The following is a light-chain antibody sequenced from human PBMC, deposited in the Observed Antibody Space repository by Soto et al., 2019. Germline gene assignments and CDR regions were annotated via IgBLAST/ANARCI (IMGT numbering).Light chain of an antibody. Sequence: DIRMTQSPSALSATVGDRVTITCRASQGISTWLAWYQQKAGKAPNLLIYGASNLHSGVPSRFSGSGSGTNFTLTISSLQPEDFATYYCQQANSFPITFGQGTRLEIK. CDR2: GAS. CDR1: QGISTW. V-gene: IGKV1-12*01. J-gene: IGKJ5*01. CDR3: QQANSFPIT.